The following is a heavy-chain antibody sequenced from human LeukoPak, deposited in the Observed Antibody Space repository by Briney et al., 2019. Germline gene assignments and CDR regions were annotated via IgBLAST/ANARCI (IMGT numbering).Heavy chain of an antibody. D-gene: IGHD3-10*01. CDR3: ARKVQGWFDL. CDR1: GGSMTNQY. CDR2: IFKGGIT. J-gene: IGHJ5*02. Sequence: SETLSLTCTVSGGSMTNQYWSWIRQPPGKGLEWIGYIFKGGITNYDPSLKSRATVSVDTSKNQFSLKLTSVTAADTAVYYCARKVQGWFDLWGQGTLVTVSS. V-gene: IGHV4-59*11.